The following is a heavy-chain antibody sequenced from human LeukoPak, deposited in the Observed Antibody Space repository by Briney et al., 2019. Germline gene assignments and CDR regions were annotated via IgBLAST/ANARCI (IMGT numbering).Heavy chain of an antibody. D-gene: IGHD6-13*01. Sequence: XRLSCXXXXXTFXXXSMNWVRQAPGKGLEWVSSISSSSSYIYYADSVKGRFTISRDNAKNSLYLQMNSLRAEDTAVYYCARVGSSQDYWGQGTLVTASS. CDR3: ARVGSSQDY. V-gene: IGHV3-21*01. J-gene: IGHJ4*02. CDR2: ISSSSSYI. CDR1: XXTFXXXS.